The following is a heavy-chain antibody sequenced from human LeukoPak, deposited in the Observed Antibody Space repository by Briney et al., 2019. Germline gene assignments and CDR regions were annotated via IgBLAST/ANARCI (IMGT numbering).Heavy chain of an antibody. Sequence: SVKVSCKASGGTFSSYAISWVRQAPGQGLEWMGGIIPIFGTANYAQKFQGRVTITADKSTSTAYMELSSLRSKDTAVYYCARGHIAAVSNWFDPWGQGTLVTVSS. CDR1: GGTFSSYA. V-gene: IGHV1-69*06. CDR2: IIPIFGTA. J-gene: IGHJ5*02. D-gene: IGHD6-13*01. CDR3: ARGHIAAVSNWFDP.